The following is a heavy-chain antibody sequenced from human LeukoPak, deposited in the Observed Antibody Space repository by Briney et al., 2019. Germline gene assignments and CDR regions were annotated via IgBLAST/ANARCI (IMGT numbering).Heavy chain of an antibody. CDR3: ARLSGDGYSLDY. J-gene: IGHJ4*02. CDR1: GGSISNYY. Sequence: SETLSLTCTVSGGSISNYYWIWIRQPPGKGLEWIGYIYYSGSTDYNPSLKSRVTISVDTSKNQFSLKLSSVTAADTAVYYCARLSGDGYSLDYWGQGTLVTVSS. CDR2: IYYSGST. D-gene: IGHD5-24*01. V-gene: IGHV4-59*08.